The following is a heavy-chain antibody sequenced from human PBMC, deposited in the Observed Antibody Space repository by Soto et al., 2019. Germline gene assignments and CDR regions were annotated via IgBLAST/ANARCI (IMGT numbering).Heavy chain of an antibody. V-gene: IGHV1-69*13. CDR2: IIPIFGTA. CDR1: GGTFSSYA. CDR3: ARDLSRKRWLQPRGYYYGMDV. J-gene: IGHJ6*02. Sequence: SVKVSCKASGGTFSSYAISWVRQAPGQGLEWMGGIIPIFGTANYAQKFQGRVTITADESTSTAYMELSSLRSEDTAVYYCARDLSRKRWLQPRGYYYGMDVWGQGTTVTVSS. D-gene: IGHD5-12*01.